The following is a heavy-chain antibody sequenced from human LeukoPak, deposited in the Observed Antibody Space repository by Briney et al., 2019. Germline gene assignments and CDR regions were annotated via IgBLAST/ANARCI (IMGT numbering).Heavy chain of an antibody. J-gene: IGHJ4*02. D-gene: IGHD1-14*01. CDR1: GGSFSSSSYY. CDR2: IYYSGST. CDR3: ARHDDGTEFLDY. V-gene: IGHV4-39*01. Sequence: PSETLSLTCTVSGGSFSSSSYYWGWMRQRPGQGLEWIGSIYYSGSTYYNPSLKSLVTISVDTSKNQFSLKMSSVTAAETAVYYCARHDDGTEFLDYWGQGTLVTVSS.